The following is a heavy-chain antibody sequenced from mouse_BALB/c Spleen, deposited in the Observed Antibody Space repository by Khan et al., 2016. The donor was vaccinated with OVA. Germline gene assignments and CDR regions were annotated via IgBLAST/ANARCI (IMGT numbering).Heavy chain of an antibody. V-gene: IGHV1-5*01. J-gene: IGHJ3*01. CDR2: IYPGSSDT. CDR3: ARGGYSSFAY. D-gene: IGHD1-3*01. CDR1: GYSFTSYL. Sequence: VQLQQSGTVLARPGASVKMSCTASGYSFTSYLIHWVKQRPGQGLEWIGDIYPGSSDTNYHQKFKDSANLTAGTSDNTAYMELSSLTYEDSAVYYCARGGYSSFAYWGQGTLVTVSA.